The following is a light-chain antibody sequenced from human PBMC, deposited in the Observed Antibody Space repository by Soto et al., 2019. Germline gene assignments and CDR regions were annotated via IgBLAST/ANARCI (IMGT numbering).Light chain of an antibody. Sequence: QSALAQPPSASGSPGQSVTIAFTGTSSDVGDNYVSWYQQHLGKAPKLIIYEVTLRPSGVPDRFSGSKSGNTASLTVSVLQADDEADYYCSAYAGSNTFVFGTGTKVTVL. J-gene: IGLJ1*01. CDR1: SSDVGDNY. V-gene: IGLV2-8*01. CDR3: SAYAGSNTFV. CDR2: EVT.